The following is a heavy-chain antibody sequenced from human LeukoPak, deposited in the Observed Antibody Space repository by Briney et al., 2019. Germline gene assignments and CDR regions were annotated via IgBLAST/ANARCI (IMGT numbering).Heavy chain of an antibody. Sequence: SETLSLTCAVSGGSISSSSGNCWTWVRQPPGKGLEWIGEICHSGSTNYNPSLKSRVTMLLDKSKNQFSLKLSSVTAADTAVYYCARNGGNSDFDYWGQGTLVTVSS. CDR2: ICHSGST. CDR1: GGSISSSSGNC. J-gene: IGHJ4*02. D-gene: IGHD4-23*01. CDR3: ARNGGNSDFDY. V-gene: IGHV4-4*02.